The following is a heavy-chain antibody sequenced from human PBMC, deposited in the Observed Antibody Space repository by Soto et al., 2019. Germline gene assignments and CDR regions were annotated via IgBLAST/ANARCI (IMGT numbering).Heavy chain of an antibody. Sequence: QVQLVQSGAEVKKPGASVKVSCKASGYTFTSYAMHWVRKAPGQRLEWMGWINAGNGNRKYSQKFQGRVTITRDTSASRAYMALSSLRSEDTDIYYCARDIAFDIWGQGSMVTVSS. CDR1: GYTFTSYA. CDR3: ARDIAFDI. J-gene: IGHJ3*02. CDR2: INAGNGNR. V-gene: IGHV1-3*01.